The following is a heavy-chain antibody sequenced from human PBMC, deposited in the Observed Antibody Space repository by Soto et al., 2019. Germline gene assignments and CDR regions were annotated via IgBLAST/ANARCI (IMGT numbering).Heavy chain of an antibody. J-gene: IGHJ4*02. CDR1: GGSISSSSSY. CDR3: ARHPLGHSSSWNDYYFDY. D-gene: IGHD6-13*01. Sequence: SETLSLTCTGSGGSISSSSSYWGCIRHPPGKGLEWIGSIYYSGSTYYNPSLKSRVTISVDTSKNQFSLKLSSVTAADTAVYYCARHPLGHSSSWNDYYFDYWGQGTLVTAS. V-gene: IGHV4-39*01. CDR2: IYYSGST.